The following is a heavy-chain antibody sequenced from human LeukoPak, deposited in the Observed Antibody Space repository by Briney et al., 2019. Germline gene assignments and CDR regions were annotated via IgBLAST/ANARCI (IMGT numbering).Heavy chain of an antibody. Sequence: GGSLRLSCAASGFTFSDYALGWVRQAPGRGLEWVATLGGSGAGTYYSDSVQGRFTISRDNSKRTLFLQMNSLRAEDTAFYYCAKAELGVDTFFDYWGQGTLVTVSS. CDR2: LGGSGAGT. V-gene: IGHV3-23*01. CDR3: AKAELGVDTFFDY. CDR1: GFTFSDYA. D-gene: IGHD3-3*01. J-gene: IGHJ4*02.